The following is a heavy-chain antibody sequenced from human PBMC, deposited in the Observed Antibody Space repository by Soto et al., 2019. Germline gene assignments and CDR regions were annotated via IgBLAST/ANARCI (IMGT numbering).Heavy chain of an antibody. CDR3: ARDPKGYYYGSGRRDQYGMDV. D-gene: IGHD3-10*01. CDR1: GGSISSYY. J-gene: IGHJ6*02. CDR2: IYYSGST. Sequence: PSETLSLTCTVSGGSISSYYWSWIRQPPGKGLEWIGYIYYSGSTNYNPSLKSRVTISVDTSKNQFSLKLSSVTAADTAVYYCARDPKGYYYGSGRRDQYGMDVWGQGTTVTVSS. V-gene: IGHV4-59*01.